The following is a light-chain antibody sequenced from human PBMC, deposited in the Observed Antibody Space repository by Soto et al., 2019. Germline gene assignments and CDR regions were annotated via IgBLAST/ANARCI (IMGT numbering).Light chain of an antibody. Sequence: DIPMKQSPSTVSATVGDRDTIPCRASQSISSWLAWYQQKPGKAPKLLIYDTSSLESGVPSRFSGSGSGTEFTLTISSLQPDDFAPYYCQQYNSYSRTFAQGTKVDI. J-gene: IGKJ1*01. V-gene: IGKV1-5*01. CDR3: QQYNSYSRT. CDR1: QSISSW. CDR2: DTS.